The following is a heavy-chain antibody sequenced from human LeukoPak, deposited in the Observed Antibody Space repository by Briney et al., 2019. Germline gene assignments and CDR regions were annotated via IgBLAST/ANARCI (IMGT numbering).Heavy chain of an antibody. J-gene: IGHJ4*02. V-gene: IGHV1-69*04. CDR1: GYTLTDYY. Sequence: SVKVSCKASGYTLTDYYMHWVRQAPGQGLEWMGRIIPILGIANYAQKFQGRVTITADKSTSTAYMELSSLRSEDTAVYYCARDFYGDYVGADYWGQGTLVTVSS. CDR2: IIPILGIA. CDR3: ARDFYGDYVGADY. D-gene: IGHD4-17*01.